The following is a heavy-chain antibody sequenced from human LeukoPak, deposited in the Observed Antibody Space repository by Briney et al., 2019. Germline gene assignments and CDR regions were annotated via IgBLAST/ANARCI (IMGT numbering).Heavy chain of an antibody. D-gene: IGHD3-9*01. CDR3: ARRNSPTSYDILTGYYRTYYFDY. J-gene: IGHJ4*02. CDR2: IIPIFGTA. V-gene: IGHV1-69*13. Sequence: SVKVSCKASGGTFSSYAISWVRQAPGQGLEWMGGIIPIFGTANYAQKFQGRVTITADESTSTAYMELSSLRSEDTAVYYCARRNSPTSYDILTGYYRTYYFDYWGQGTLVTVSS. CDR1: GGTFSSYA.